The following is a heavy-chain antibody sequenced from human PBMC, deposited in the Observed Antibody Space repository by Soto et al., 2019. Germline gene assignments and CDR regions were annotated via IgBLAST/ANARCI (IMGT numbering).Heavy chain of an antibody. CDR2: IYPGDSDT. CDR3: ARQAPDYYDSSGYLTPIDS. J-gene: IGHJ4*02. D-gene: IGHD3-22*01. CDR1: GYSFTSYW. V-gene: IGHV5-51*01. Sequence: GESLKTSCKGSGYSFTSYWIGWVRQMPGKGLEWMGIIYPGDSDTRYSPSFQGQVTISADKSISTAYLQWSSLKASDTAMYYCARQAPDYYDSSGYLTPIDSWGQGTLVTVSS.